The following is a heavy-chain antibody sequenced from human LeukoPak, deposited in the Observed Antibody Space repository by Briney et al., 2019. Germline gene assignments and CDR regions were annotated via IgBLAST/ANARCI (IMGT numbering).Heavy chain of an antibody. CDR1: GYSFTSYW. V-gene: IGHV5-51*01. CDR3: ARQYCSSTSCYDG. J-gene: IGHJ4*02. CDR2: IYPGDSDT. D-gene: IGHD2-2*01. Sequence: AGESLKISCKGSGYSFTSYWIGWVRQMPGKGLEWTGIIYPGDSDTRYSPSFQGQVTISADKSISTAYLQWSSLKASDTAMYYCARQYCSSTSCYDGWGQGTLVTVSS.